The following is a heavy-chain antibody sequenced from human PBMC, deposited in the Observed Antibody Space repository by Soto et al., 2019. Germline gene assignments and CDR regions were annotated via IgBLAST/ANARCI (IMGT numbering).Heavy chain of an antibody. J-gene: IGHJ6*02. CDR2: IYSGGST. D-gene: IGHD3-10*01. CDR1: GFTVSSNY. CDR3: ARDPKFYYGSGSYSGYYYYGMDV. V-gene: IGHV3-53*01. Sequence: GGSLRLSCAASGFTVSSNYMSWVRQAPGKGLEWVSVIYSGGSTYYADSVKGRFTISRDNSKNTLYLQMNSLRAEDTAVYYCARDPKFYYGSGSYSGYYYYGMDVWGHGTTVTVSS.